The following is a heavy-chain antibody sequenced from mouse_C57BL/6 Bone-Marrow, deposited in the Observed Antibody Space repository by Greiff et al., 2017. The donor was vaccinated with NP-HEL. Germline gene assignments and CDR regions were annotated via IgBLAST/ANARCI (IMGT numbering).Heavy chain of an antibody. J-gene: IGHJ3*01. CDR1: GYTFTSYW. CDR3: ARDDGYLAWFDY. CDR2: IDPSDSYT. V-gene: IGHV1-50*01. Sequence: VQLQQPGAELVKPGASVKLSCKASGYTFTSYWMQWVKQRPGQGLEWIGEIDPSDSYTNYNKKFKGQALLTVDTASSTAYMQLSRLTSEDSAVYYCARDDGYLAWFDYWGQGTLVTVSA. D-gene: IGHD2-3*01.